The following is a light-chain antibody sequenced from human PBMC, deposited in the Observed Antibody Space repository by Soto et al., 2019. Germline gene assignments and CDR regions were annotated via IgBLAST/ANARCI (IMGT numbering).Light chain of an antibody. V-gene: IGKV1-39*01. CDR3: QQSYSTPPT. J-gene: IGKJ1*01. CDR2: AAS. Sequence: DIQMTQSQSSLSASVGGRFTITCRASQSISSYLNWYQQKTGKAPKLLIYAASSLQSGVPSRFSGSGYGTDFNLTISSLQTEDFATYYCQQSYSTPPTFGQGTKVDIK. CDR1: QSISSY.